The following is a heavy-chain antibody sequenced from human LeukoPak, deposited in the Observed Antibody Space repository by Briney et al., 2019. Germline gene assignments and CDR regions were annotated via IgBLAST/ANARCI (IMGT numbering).Heavy chain of an antibody. CDR3: ARGSIGAPHHFDY. D-gene: IGHD3-10*01. J-gene: IGHJ4*02. V-gene: IGHV7-4-1*02. Sequence: ASVKVSCKVSGYTLTELSMHWVRQAPGQGLEWLGWINTNTGNPTYAQGFTGRFVFSLDTSVNTAYLQISSLKAEDTAVYYCARGSIGAPHHFDYWGQGTLVTVSS. CDR2: INTNTGNP. CDR1: GYTLTELS.